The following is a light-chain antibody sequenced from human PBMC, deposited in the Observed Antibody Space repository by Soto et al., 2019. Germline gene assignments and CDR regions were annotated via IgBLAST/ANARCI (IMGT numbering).Light chain of an antibody. V-gene: IGKV3-20*01. CDR2: GAS. J-gene: IGKJ2*01. CDR1: QSVSSSY. CDR3: QQYGSSPPYT. Sequence: EIVLTQSPGTLSLSPGERATLSCRASQSVSSSYLAWYQQKPGQAPRLLIYGASSRATGIPDRLSGSGSVTDFTLTISRLETEDFAVYYCQQYGSSPPYTFGQGTKLEIK.